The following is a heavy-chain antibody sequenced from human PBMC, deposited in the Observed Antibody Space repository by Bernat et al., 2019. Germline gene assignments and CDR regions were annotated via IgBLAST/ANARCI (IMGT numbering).Heavy chain of an antibody. CDR3: ARGGVTFGGVIAQ. J-gene: IGHJ4*02. V-gene: IGHV3-74*01. D-gene: IGHD3-16*02. Sequence: EVQLVESGGGLVQPGGSLRLSCAASGFTFNTLWMYWVRQAPGKGLVWVSRINSDGSYTTYADSVKGRFTISRDNAKNTLYPQMNSLRAEDTAVYYCARGGVTFGGVIAQWGQGTLVTVSS. CDR2: INSDGSYT. CDR1: GFTFNTLW.